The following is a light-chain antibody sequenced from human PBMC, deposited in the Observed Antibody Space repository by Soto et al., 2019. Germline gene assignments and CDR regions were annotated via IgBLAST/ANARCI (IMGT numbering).Light chain of an antibody. J-gene: IGLJ1*01. CDR2: NVN. CDR3: DSYTNCATYV. CDR1: SSDVGSYDY. Sequence: QSVLIQPPSVSGSPGQSVTISCTGTSSDVGSYDYVSWYQQHPGTVPKPMIYNVNTQPSGVPDRFSGSKSGNTASMTISGLQADDEAYYECDSYTNCATYVFGAGTKVAGL. V-gene: IGLV2-18*02.